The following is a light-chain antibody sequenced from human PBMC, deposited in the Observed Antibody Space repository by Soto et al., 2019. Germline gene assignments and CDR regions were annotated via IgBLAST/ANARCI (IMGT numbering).Light chain of an antibody. CDR3: QQYNNWPMYT. CDR2: GAS. CDR1: QRVSSN. Sequence: EIVMTQSPATLSVSPGERATLSCRASQRVSSNLAWYQQKPGQAPRLLIYGASTRATGIPARFSGSGSGTEFTLTISSLQSEDCAVYYCQQYNNWPMYTFGQGTKLEIK. V-gene: IGKV3-15*01. J-gene: IGKJ2*01.